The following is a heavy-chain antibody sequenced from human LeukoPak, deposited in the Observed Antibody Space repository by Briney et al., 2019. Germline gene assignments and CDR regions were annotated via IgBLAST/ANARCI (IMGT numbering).Heavy chain of an antibody. Sequence: PGGSLRLSCAASGFTFSSYSMNWVRQAPGKGLEWVSSISSSSSYIYYADSVKGRFTISRDNAKNSLYLQMNSLRAEDTAVYYCARDEGYYDFCFAHWGQGTLVTVSS. CDR1: GFTFSSYS. D-gene: IGHD3-3*01. J-gene: IGHJ5*02. V-gene: IGHV3-21*01. CDR2: ISSSSSYI. CDR3: ARDEGYYDFCFAH.